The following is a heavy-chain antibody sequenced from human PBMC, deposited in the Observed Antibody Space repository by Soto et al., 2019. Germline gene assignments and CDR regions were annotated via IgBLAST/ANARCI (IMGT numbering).Heavy chain of an antibody. J-gene: IGHJ5*02. V-gene: IGHV4-34*01. CDR3: ARVIITYYDFWSGLWWFDP. Sequence: SETLSLTCAVYGGSFSGYYWSWIRQPPGKGLEWIGEINHSGSTNYNPSLKSRVTISVDTSKNQFSLKLSSVTAADTAVYYCARVIITYYDFWSGLWWFDPWGQGTLVTVSS. D-gene: IGHD3-3*01. CDR2: INHSGST. CDR1: GGSFSGYY.